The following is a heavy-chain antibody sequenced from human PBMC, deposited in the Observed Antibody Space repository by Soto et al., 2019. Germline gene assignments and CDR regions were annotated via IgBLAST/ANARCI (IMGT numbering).Heavy chain of an antibody. V-gene: IGHV4-38-2*01. CDR2: ISHGGSS. J-gene: IGHJ3*02. CDR1: GYSVSSANY. CDR3: AITRPSESRVLLWPRIDGFDI. Sequence: SETLSLTCVVSGYSVSSANYWGWIRQPPGKGLEWIGSISHGGSSYYSPSLKSRLTISMDTSTNHFSLRLRSVTAADTAVYYFAITRPSESRVLLWPRIDGFDIWGQGAMVTVSS. D-gene: IGHD3-10*01.